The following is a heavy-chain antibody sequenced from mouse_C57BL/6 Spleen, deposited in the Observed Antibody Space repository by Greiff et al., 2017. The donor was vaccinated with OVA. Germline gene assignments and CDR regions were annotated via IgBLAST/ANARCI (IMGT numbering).Heavy chain of an antibody. J-gene: IGHJ2*01. CDR2: IYPGSGNT. CDR1: GYTFTDYY. Sequence: VQLQQSGAELVRPGASVKLSCKASGYTFTDYYINWVKQRPGQGLEWIARIYPGSGNTYYNEKFKGKATLTAEKSSSTAYMQLSSLTSEDAAVYFGAREGYSNYVFDYWGQGTTLTVSS. CDR3: AREGYSNYVFDY. D-gene: IGHD2-5*01. V-gene: IGHV1-76*01.